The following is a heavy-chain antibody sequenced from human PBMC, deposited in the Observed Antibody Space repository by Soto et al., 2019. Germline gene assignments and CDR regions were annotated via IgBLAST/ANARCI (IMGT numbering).Heavy chain of an antibody. V-gene: IGHV1-18*01. CDR1: CYTLTSYG. D-gene: IGHD3-3*01. J-gene: IGHJ6*03. Sequence: ASVKVSCKASCYTLTSYGISWVRQAPGQGLEWVGWISAYNGNTNYAQKLQGRVTMTTDTSTSTAYMELRSLRSDDTAVYYCARDRNYDFWSGYYYYYYMDVWGKGTTVTVSS. CDR2: ISAYNGNT. CDR3: ARDRNYDFWSGYYYYYYMDV.